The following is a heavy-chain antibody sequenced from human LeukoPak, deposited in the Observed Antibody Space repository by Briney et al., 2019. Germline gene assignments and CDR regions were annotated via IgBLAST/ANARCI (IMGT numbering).Heavy chain of an antibody. CDR1: GFTFSSYS. J-gene: IGHJ4*02. CDR3: ARGFELDY. CDR2: ISGTSGTI. V-gene: IGHV3-48*04. Sequence: GGSLRLSCAASGFTFSSYSMNWVRQAPGKGLEWISYISGTSGTIYYADSLKGRFTISRDNAKNSLYLQMNSLRAEDTAVYFCARGFELDYWGQGTLVTVSS.